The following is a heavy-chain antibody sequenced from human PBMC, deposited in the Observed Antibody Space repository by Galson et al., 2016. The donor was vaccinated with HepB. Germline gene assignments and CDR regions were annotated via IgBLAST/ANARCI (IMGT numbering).Heavy chain of an antibody. D-gene: IGHD3-10*01. CDR3: TSGLVRGVISF. V-gene: IGHV4-31*03. Sequence: TLSLTCTVSGGSISSGGYYWSWIRQHPGKGLEWIGYIFYSGSSYYNPSLKSRVTISVDPSKNQFSLKLSSVTAADTAVYHCTSGLVRGVISFWGQGFLVSVSS. CDR1: GGSISSGGYY. CDR2: IFYSGSS. J-gene: IGHJ4*02.